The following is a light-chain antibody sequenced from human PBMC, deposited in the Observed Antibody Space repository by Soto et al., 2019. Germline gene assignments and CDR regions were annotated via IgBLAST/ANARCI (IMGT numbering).Light chain of an antibody. V-gene: IGLV2-14*03. CDR3: SSYTNSGTHVV. Sequence: QSALTQPASVSGSPGQSITISCTGTNSDVGAYNYVSWYQHHPGKAPKLMIYDVSHRPSRISDRFSGSKSGNTASLTISGLQADDEADYYCSSYTNSGTHVVFGGGTKVTVL. CDR1: NSDVGAYNY. J-gene: IGLJ2*01. CDR2: DVS.